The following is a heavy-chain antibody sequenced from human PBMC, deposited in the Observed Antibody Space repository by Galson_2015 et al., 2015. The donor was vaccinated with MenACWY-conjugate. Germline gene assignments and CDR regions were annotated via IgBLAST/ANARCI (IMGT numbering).Heavy chain of an antibody. D-gene: IGHD6-6*01. CDR2: IFWSDEI. V-gene: IGHV2-5*01. CDR1: GFSLTTYGVG. J-gene: IGHJ4*02. CDR3: AHRTHSSFFDY. Sequence: PALVKPTQTLTLPCTFSGFSLTTYGVGVGWIRQPPGKALEWLAFIFWSDEIHYRPSLKNTLTITKDTAINQVVLTMTNVDPVDTATYYCAHRTHSSFFDYGGQGSLVTVSS.